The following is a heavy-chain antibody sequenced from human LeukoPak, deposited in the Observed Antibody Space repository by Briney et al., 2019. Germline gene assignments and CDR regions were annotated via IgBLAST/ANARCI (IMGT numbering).Heavy chain of an antibody. V-gene: IGHV4-59*01. J-gene: IGHJ4*02. D-gene: IGHD4-17*01. CDR3: ARGESYGDYAAD. CDR1: GGSISSYY. CDR2: IYYSGST. Sequence: ASETLSLTCTVSGGSISSYYWSWIRQPPGKGMEWIGYIYYSGSTNYNPSLKSRVTISVDTSKNQFSLKLSSVTAADTAVYYCARGESYGDYAADWGQGTLVTVSS.